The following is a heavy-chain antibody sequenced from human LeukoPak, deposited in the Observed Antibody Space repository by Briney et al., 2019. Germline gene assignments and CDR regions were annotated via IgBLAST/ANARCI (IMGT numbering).Heavy chain of an antibody. CDR1: GDSVSSNSAA. J-gene: IGHJ5*02. V-gene: IGHV6-1*01. CDR2: TYYRSKWYN. CDR3: ARNLGYSSGWYSPDWFDP. D-gene: IGHD6-19*01. Sequence: SQTLSLTCAIPGDSVSSNSAAWNWIRQSPSRGLEWLGRTYYRSKWYNDYAVSVKSRITINPDTSKNQFSLQLNSVTPEDTAVYYCARNLGYSSGWYSPDWFDPWGQGTLVTVSS.